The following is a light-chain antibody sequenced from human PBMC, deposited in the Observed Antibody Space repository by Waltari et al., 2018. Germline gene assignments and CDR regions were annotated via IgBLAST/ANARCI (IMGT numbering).Light chain of an antibody. CDR1: QSIATW. V-gene: IGKV1-5*03. J-gene: IGKJ1*01. Sequence: DIQMTQAPSTVSPSVVETVTIPCRASQSIATWVAWYQQKPGKAPNLLIYEASSLGSGVPSRFSGSGSGTEFTLTISSLQPDDFATYYCQQYNSYPWTFGQGTKVENK. CDR3: QQYNSYPWT. CDR2: EAS.